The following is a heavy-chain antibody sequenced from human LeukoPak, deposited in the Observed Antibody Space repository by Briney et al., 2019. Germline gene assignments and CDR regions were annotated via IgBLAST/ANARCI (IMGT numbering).Heavy chain of an antibody. CDR2: ISYDGSNK. J-gene: IGHJ1*01. CDR3: ATTHRYCSGGSCFWEYFQY. D-gene: IGHD2-15*01. V-gene: IGHV3-30-3*01. Sequence: GGSLRLSCAASGFTFSSYAMHWVRQAPGKGLEWVAVISYDGSNKYYADSVKGRFTISRDNSENTLPLQMNNLRAEDTAVYYCATTHRYCSGGSCFWEYFQYWGQGTLVTVSS. CDR1: GFTFSSYA.